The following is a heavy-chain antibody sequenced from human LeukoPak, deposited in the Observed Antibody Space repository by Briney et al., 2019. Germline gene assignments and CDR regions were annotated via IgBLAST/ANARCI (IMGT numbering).Heavy chain of an antibody. J-gene: IGHJ4*02. D-gene: IGHD1-26*01. CDR3: AKVGATSEDY. CDR2: LYSGGTT. Sequence: GGSLRLSCAASGFTVSSNYMSWVRQAPGKGLEWVSLLYSGGTTYYADSVKGRFTISRDNSKNTLYLQMNSLRAEDTAVYYCAKVGATSEDYWGQGTLVTVSS. V-gene: IGHV3-66*02. CDR1: GFTVSSNY.